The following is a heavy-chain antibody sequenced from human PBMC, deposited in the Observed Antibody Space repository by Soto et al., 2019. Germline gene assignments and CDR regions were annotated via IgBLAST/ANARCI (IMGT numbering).Heavy chain of an antibody. CDR2: IYYSGRT. CDR3: ARGYCSIIICDIWDNWFDP. Sequence: PSENLSLTCTVSGGSISSYYLSWIRQPPGKGLEWIGYIYYSGRTNYNPSLKSRVTISVDTSKNQFSLKLNSVTAADTAVYYCARGYCSIIICDIWDNWFDPFAQRALVTISA. CDR1: GGSISSYY. J-gene: IGHJ5*02. V-gene: IGHV4-59*01. D-gene: IGHD2-2*02.